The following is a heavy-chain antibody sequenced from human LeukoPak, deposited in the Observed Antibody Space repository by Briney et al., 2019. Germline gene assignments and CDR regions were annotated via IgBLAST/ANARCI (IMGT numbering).Heavy chain of an antibody. Sequence: GGSLRLSCAASGFTFSNYAMSWVRQAPGKGLEWVSSINDSGGNPYYADSVKGRFTISRRNPKNTLFLQMNSLRAEDTAVYFCAKAYSYGSGYFYSHFDYWGRGTLVTVSS. CDR1: GFTFSNYA. CDR2: INDSGGNP. CDR3: AKAYSYGSGYFYSHFDY. V-gene: IGHV3-23*01. J-gene: IGHJ4*02. D-gene: IGHD3-10*01.